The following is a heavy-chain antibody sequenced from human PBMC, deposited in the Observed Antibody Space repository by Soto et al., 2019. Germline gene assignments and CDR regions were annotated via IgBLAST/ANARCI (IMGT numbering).Heavy chain of an antibody. Sequence: QVQLVQSGAEVKKPGSSVKVSCKASGGTVSSYAISWVRQAPGQGLEWMGGIIPIFGTANYAQKFQGRVTITADKSTSTAYMELSSLRSEDTAVYYCARVDLGYSSGWGYFDYWGQGTLVTVSS. CDR1: GGTVSSYA. CDR3: ARVDLGYSSGWGYFDY. D-gene: IGHD6-19*01. V-gene: IGHV1-69*06. CDR2: IIPIFGTA. J-gene: IGHJ4*02.